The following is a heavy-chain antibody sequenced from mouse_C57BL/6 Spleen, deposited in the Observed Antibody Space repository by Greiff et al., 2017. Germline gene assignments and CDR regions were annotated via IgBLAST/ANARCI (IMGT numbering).Heavy chain of an antibody. D-gene: IGHD2-3*01. J-gene: IGHJ2*01. V-gene: IGHV1-72*01. CDR1: GYTFTSYW. Sequence: QVQLQQPGAELVKPGASVKLSCKASGYTFTSYWMHWVKQRPGRGLEWIGRIDPNSGGTKYNEKFKSKATLTVDKPSSTAYMQLSSLTSEDSAVYYCARSRGSIGYDGDYENFDYWGQGTTLTVSS. CDR3: ARSRGSIGYDGDYENFDY. CDR2: IDPNSGGT.